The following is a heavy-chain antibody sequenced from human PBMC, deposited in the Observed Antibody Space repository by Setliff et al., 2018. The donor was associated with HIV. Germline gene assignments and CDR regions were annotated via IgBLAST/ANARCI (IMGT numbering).Heavy chain of an antibody. V-gene: IGHV4-61*09. CDR1: GGSISSGSYY. CDR2: LFARGTS. Sequence: ASETLSLTCNVSGGSISSGSYYWSWIRQPAGKGLEWIGHLFARGTSNYNPSLKSRVTISLDTSKNQFSLKLSSVTAADTAVYYCANSPYYYDSSGYSYFDYWGQGTLVTVSS. CDR3: ANSPYYYDSSGYSYFDY. D-gene: IGHD3-22*01. J-gene: IGHJ4*02.